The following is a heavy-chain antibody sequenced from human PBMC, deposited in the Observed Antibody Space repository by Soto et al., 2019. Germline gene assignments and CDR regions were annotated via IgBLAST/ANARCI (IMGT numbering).Heavy chain of an antibody. V-gene: IGHV4-61*01. CDR2: IYYSGST. D-gene: IGHD5-12*01. CDR3: AVGWLQFFDY. Sequence: PSETLSLTCTVSGGSVSSGSYYWSWIRQPPGKGLEWIGYIYYSGSTNYNPSLKSRVTISVDTSKNQFSLKLSSVTAADTAVYYCAVGWLQFFDYWGQGTLVTVSS. CDR1: GGSVSSGSYY. J-gene: IGHJ4*02.